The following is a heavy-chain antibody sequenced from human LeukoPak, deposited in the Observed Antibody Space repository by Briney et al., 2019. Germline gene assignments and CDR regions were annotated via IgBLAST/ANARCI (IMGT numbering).Heavy chain of an antibody. CDR2: IYHSGST. V-gene: IGHV4-38-2*02. J-gene: IGHJ4*02. CDR1: GYSLSSGYY. CDR3: ARDERPAPFDY. Sequence: SETLSLTCTVSGYSLSSGYYWGWVRQPPGKGLEWIGSIYHSGSTYYNPSLKSRVTISVDTSKNQFSLKLSSVTAADTAVYYCARDERPAPFDYWGQGTLVTVSS.